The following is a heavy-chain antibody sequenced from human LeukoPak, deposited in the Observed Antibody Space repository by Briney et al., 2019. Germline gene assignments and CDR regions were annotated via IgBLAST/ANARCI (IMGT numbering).Heavy chain of an antibody. D-gene: IGHD3-22*01. CDR2: IYNSGST. CDR3: ARAGDYYDSTVHFDY. J-gene: IGHJ4*02. CDR1: GGSISSYY. Sequence: SETLSLTCTVSGGSISSYYWSWVRQPPGKGLEWIGYIYNSGSTNYNPSPKSRVTISVDTSKNQFSLKLSSVTAADTAVYYCARAGDYYDSTVHFDYWGQGTLVTVSS. V-gene: IGHV4-59*01.